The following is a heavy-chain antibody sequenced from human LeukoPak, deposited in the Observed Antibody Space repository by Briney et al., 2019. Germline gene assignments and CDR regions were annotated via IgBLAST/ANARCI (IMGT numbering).Heavy chain of an antibody. CDR1: GFTFSSHS. V-gene: IGHV3-21*01. CDR2: ISSSSSYI. J-gene: IGHJ4*02. Sequence: GGSLRLSCAASGFTFSSHSMNWVRQAPGKGLEWVSSISSSSSYIYYADSVKGRFTISRDNAKNSLYLQMNSLRAEDTAVYYCARDHLYCSSTSCYANYFDYWGQGTLVTVSS. D-gene: IGHD2-2*01. CDR3: ARDHLYCSSTSCYANYFDY.